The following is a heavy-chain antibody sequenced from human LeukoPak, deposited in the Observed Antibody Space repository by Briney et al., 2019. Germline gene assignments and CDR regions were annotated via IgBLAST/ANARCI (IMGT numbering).Heavy chain of an antibody. CDR2: MNPNSGNT. J-gene: IGHJ4*02. V-gene: IGHV1-8*01. D-gene: IGHD2-15*01. Sequence: GASVKVSCKASGYTCTSYDINWVRQATGQGLEWMGWMNPNSGNTGYAQKFQGRVTMTTDTSTSTAYMELRSLRSDDTAVYYCARDLGVVVAADYFDYWGQGTLVTVSS. CDR1: GYTCTSYD. CDR3: ARDLGVVVAADYFDY.